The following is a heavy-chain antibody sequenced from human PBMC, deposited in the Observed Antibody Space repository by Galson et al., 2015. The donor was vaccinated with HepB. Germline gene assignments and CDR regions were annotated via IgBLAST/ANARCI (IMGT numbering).Heavy chain of an antibody. D-gene: IGHD3-3*01. CDR3: ARVDTIFGVVTHNWFDP. CDR1: GYTFTSYG. J-gene: IGHJ5*02. V-gene: IGHV1-18*01. CDR2: ISAYNGNT. Sequence: SVKVSCKASGYTFTSYGISWVRQAPGQGLEWMGWISAYNGNTNYAQKLQGRVTMTTDTSTSTAYMELRSLRSDDTAVYYCARVDTIFGVVTHNWFDPWGQGTLVTVSS.